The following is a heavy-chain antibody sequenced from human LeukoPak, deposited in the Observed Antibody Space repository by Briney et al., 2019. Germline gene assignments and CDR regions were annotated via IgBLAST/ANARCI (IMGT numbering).Heavy chain of an antibody. V-gene: IGHV3-20*04. D-gene: IGHD3-22*01. CDR1: GFTFDDYG. CDR2: INWNGGST. CDR3: ARDGEWDLPGYDSYDY. J-gene: IGHJ4*02. Sequence: GGSLRLSCAAPGFTFDDYGMSWVRQAPGKGLEWVSGINWNGGSTGYADSVKGRFTISRDNAKNSLYLQMNSLRAEDTALYYCARDGEWDLPGYDSYDYWGQGTLVTVSS.